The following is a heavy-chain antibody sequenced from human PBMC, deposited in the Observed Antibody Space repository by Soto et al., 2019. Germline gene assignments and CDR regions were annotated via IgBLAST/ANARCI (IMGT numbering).Heavy chain of an antibody. J-gene: IGHJ3*02. CDR3: ARERSGADAFDI. D-gene: IGHD2-8*02. Sequence: SETLSLTCTVSGGSVSSGSYYWSWIRQPPGKGLEWIGYIYYSGSTNYNPSLKSRVTISVDTSKNQFSLKLSSVTAADTAVYYCARERSGADAFDIWGQGTMVTVSS. CDR2: IYYSGST. CDR1: GGSVSSGSYY. V-gene: IGHV4-61*01.